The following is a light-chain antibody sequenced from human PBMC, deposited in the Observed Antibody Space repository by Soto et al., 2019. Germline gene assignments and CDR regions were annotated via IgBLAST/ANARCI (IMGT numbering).Light chain of an antibody. CDR1: QSVSSN. CDR2: DAS. Sequence: IVVTKSPGTLSLSPGERATLSCRASQSVSSNLAWYQQKPGQAPRLLIYDASNRATGIPARFSGSGSGTDFTLTISSLEPEDFAVYYCQQRNNWPPVTFGGGTKVEIK. CDR3: QQRNNWPPVT. V-gene: IGKV3-11*01. J-gene: IGKJ4*01.